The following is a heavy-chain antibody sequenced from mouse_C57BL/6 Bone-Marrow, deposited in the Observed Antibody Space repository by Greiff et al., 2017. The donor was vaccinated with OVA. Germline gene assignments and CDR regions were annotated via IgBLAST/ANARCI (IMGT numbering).Heavy chain of an antibody. CDR3: ARGWLLPAWFAY. D-gene: IGHD2-3*01. CDR2: ISSGSSTI. CDR1: GFTFSDYG. V-gene: IGHV5-17*01. Sequence: EVKLVESGGGLVKPGGSLKLSSAASGFTFSDYGMHWVRQAPEKGLEWVAYISSGSSTIYYADTVKGRFTISSDNAKNTLFLQMTSLRSEDTAMYYCARGWLLPAWFAYWGQGTLVTVSA. J-gene: IGHJ3*01.